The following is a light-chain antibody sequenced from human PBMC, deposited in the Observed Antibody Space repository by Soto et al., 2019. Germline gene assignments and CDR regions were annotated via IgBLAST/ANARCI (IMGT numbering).Light chain of an antibody. CDR2: KAS. Sequence: DIQMTQSPSTLSASVGDRVTITCRASQSISNWLAWYQQKPGKAPKLLIYKASSLESGVPSRFSGSGSGTEFTLTISRLQPDDFATYYCQQYNSSPTFGQGTKVEIK. J-gene: IGKJ1*01. CDR1: QSISNW. V-gene: IGKV1-5*03. CDR3: QQYNSSPT.